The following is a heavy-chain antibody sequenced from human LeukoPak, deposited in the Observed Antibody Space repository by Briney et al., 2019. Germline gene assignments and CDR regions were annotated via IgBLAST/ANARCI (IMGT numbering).Heavy chain of an antibody. V-gene: IGHV1-18*01. Sequence: ASVKVSCKASGYTFTSYGISWVRQAPGQGLEWMGWISAYNGNTNYAQKLQGRVTMTTGTSTSTAYMELTSLRSDDTAVYYCARGEPTRRRDGYNWDYWGQGTLVTVSS. D-gene: IGHD5-24*01. J-gene: IGHJ4*02. CDR1: GYTFTSYG. CDR2: ISAYNGNT. CDR3: ARGEPTRRRDGYNWDY.